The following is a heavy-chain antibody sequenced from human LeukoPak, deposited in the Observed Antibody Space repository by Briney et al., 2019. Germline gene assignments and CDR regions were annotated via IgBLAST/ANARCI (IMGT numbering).Heavy chain of an antibody. V-gene: IGHV3-23*01. D-gene: IGHD3-10*01. CDR1: GFTFSSYG. Sequence: PGGSLRLSCAASGFTFSSYGMSWVRQAPGKGLEWVSSISGSGGSTFYADSVKGRFTISRDNSKNTLYLQMNSLRAEDTAVYYCAKGGGSGRMGYAWPDYWGQGTLVTVSS. J-gene: IGHJ4*02. CDR2: ISGSGGST. CDR3: AKGGGSGRMGYAWPDY.